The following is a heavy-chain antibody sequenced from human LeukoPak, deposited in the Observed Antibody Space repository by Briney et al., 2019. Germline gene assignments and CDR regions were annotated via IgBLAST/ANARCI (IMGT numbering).Heavy chain of an antibody. CDR2: IWYDGSNK. CDR3: ATGNYHAFDI. Sequence: GGSLRLSCAASGFTFSSYGMHWVRQAPGKGLEWVAVIWYDGSNKYYADSVKGRFIISRDNSKNTLYLQMNSLRAEDTAVYYCATGNYHAFDIWGQGTMVTVSS. CDR1: GFTFSSYG. D-gene: IGHD1-7*01. J-gene: IGHJ3*02. V-gene: IGHV3-33*01.